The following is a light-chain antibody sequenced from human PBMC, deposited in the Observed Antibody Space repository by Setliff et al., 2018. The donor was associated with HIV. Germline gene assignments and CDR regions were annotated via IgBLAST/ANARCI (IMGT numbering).Light chain of an antibody. CDR3: ASWDDTLNSFV. Sequence: QSLLTQPPSASGTPGQRVAISCSGASFNIGSNYVYWYQQLPGMAPKLLIHRDDQRPSGVPDRFSGSKSGSSASLVISGLRSEDDADYYCASWDDTLNSFVFGTGTKVTVL. CDR2: RDD. J-gene: IGLJ1*01. CDR1: SFNIGSNY. V-gene: IGLV1-47*01.